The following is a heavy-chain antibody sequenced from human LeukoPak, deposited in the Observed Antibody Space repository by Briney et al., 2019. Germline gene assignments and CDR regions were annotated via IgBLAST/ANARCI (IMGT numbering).Heavy chain of an antibody. CDR1: GGSFSGYY. CDR3: ARDRDYYDSSGSLNWFDP. Sequence: PSETLSLTCAVYGGSFSGYYWSWIRQPPGKGLEWIGEINHSGSTNYNPSLKSRVTISVDTSKNQFSLKLSSVTAADTAVYYCARDRDYYDSSGSLNWFDPWGQGTLVTVSS. J-gene: IGHJ5*02. D-gene: IGHD3-22*01. CDR2: INHSGST. V-gene: IGHV4-34*01.